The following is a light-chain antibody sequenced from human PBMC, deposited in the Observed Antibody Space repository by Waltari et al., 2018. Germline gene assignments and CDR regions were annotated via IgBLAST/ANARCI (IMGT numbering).Light chain of an antibody. CDR1: QSISSW. Sequence: DIHMTQSPSTLSASVGDRVTITCRASQSISSWLAWYQQKPGKAPKLLIYKASSLESGVPSRFSGSGSGTEFTLTISSLQPDDFATYYCQQYNSYSYTWTFGQGTKVEIK. CDR2: KAS. V-gene: IGKV1-5*03. J-gene: IGKJ1*01. CDR3: QQYNSYSYTWT.